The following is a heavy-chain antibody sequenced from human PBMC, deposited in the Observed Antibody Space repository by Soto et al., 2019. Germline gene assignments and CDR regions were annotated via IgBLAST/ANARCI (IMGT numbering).Heavy chain of an antibody. CDR3: GRGGDASKMGRD. Sequence: QVQLQESGPGLVKPSETLSLTCSVSDGSVSSGIYYWSWIRQPPGKGLEWIGYIHFSGSITYNPSLKSRVTVSVDTSKIRLSLKLSSVTAADTAVYCCGRGGDASKMGRDWGQGTLVTVSS. V-gene: IGHV4-61*01. J-gene: IGHJ4*02. CDR2: IHFSGSI. CDR1: DGSVSSGIYY. D-gene: IGHD3-10*01.